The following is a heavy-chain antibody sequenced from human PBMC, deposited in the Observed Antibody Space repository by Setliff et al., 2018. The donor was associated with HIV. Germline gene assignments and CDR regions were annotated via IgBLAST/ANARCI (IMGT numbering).Heavy chain of an antibody. J-gene: IGHJ4*02. Sequence: SVKVSCKASGYTFTSYYMHWVRQAPGQGLEWMGDIFAFLNIPNYAQKFQGRVTITADKPTSTAYMELTGLRSEDTAIYYCATAQGIATANFDYWGQGTLVTVSS. V-gene: IGHV1-69*10. CDR1: GYTFTSYY. D-gene: IGHD6-13*01. CDR3: ATAQGIATANFDY. CDR2: IFAFLNIP.